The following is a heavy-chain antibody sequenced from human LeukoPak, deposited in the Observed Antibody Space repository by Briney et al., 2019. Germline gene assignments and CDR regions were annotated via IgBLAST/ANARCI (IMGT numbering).Heavy chain of an antibody. V-gene: IGHV1-2*02. CDR1: GYSFTGYY. J-gene: IGHJ4*02. CDR2: ITPNSGGT. D-gene: IGHD2-2*01. Sequence: ASVKVSCKASGYSFTGYYIHWVRQAPGQGLEWMGWITPNSGGTKYAQKFQGRVTMTRDTSISTAYMELSRLTSDDTAVYYCARDLGYCSSDSCLYPLDYWGQGTLVTVSS. CDR3: ARDLGYCSSDSCLYPLDY.